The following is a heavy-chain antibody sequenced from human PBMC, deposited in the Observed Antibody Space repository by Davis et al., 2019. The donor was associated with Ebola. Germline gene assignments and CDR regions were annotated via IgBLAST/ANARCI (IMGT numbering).Heavy chain of an antibody. V-gene: IGHV3-21*01. CDR3: ARRGDKRYFDWLGPLSGFDP. CDR1: GFTVSINY. CDR2: ISSSSSYI. Sequence: PGGSLRLSCAASGFTVSINYMNWVCHAPGKGLEWVSSISSSSSYIYYADSVKGRFTISRDNAKNSLYLQMNSLRAEDTAVYYCARRGDKRYFDWLGPLSGFDPWGQGTLVTVSS. J-gene: IGHJ5*02. D-gene: IGHD3-9*01.